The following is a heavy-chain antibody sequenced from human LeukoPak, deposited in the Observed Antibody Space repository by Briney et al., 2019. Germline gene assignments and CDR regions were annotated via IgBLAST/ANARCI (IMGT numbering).Heavy chain of an antibody. J-gene: IGHJ3*02. CDR2: IYYSGST. CDR1: GGSISSGGYY. D-gene: IGHD3-16*01. CDR3: ARDFPPDYDYVWTEGGAFDI. Sequence: KPSQTLSLTCTVSGGSISSGGYYWSWIRQHPGKGLEWIGYIYYSGSTYYNPSLKSRVTISVDTSKNQFSLKLSSVTAADTAVYYCARDFPPDYDYVWTEGGAFDIWGQGTMVTVSS. V-gene: IGHV4-31*03.